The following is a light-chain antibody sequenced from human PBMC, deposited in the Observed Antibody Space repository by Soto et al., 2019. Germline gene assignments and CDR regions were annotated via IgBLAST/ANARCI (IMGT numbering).Light chain of an antibody. Sequence: EIVMTQSPATLSVSPGERATLSCRASLSVSRNLAWYQQKPGQAPRLLIYGASNRATGIPARFSGSGSGTDFTLTISSLEPEDFAVYYCQQRSSWPRITVGQGTRLEIK. CDR2: GAS. J-gene: IGKJ5*01. CDR3: QQRSSWPRIT. CDR1: LSVSRN. V-gene: IGKV3-11*01.